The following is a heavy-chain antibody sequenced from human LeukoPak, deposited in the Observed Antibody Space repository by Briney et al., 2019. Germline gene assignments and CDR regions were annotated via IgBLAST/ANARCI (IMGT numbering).Heavy chain of an antibody. CDR2: IKQDGSAK. Sequence: GGSLRLSCAASGFTFSNYWMSWVRQAPGKGLEWVAHIKQDGSAKYYVDSVKGRFTISRDNVKNSLYLQMNSLRDEDTGVYYCARDVYRGSSWYAFDFWGQGTPVTVSS. CDR1: GFTFSNYW. D-gene: IGHD6-13*01. CDR3: ARDVYRGSSWYAFDF. J-gene: IGHJ4*02. V-gene: IGHV3-7*01.